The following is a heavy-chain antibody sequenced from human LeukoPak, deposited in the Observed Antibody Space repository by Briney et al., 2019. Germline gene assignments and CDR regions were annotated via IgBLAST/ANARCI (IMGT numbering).Heavy chain of an antibody. Sequence: GASVKVSCKASGYTFTGYYMHWVRQAPGQGLEWMGIINPSGGSTSYAQKFQGRVTMTRGTSTSTVYMELSSLRSEDTAVYYCARDIVVVPAAMVYFDYWGQGTLVTVSS. CDR3: ARDIVVVPAAMVYFDY. D-gene: IGHD2-2*01. V-gene: IGHV1-46*01. CDR2: INPSGGST. J-gene: IGHJ4*02. CDR1: GYTFTGYY.